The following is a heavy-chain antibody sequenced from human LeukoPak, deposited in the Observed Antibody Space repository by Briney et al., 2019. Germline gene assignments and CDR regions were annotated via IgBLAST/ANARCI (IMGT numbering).Heavy chain of an antibody. V-gene: IGHV3-72*01. Sequence: GGSLRLSCAASGFTFSDHYMDWVRQAPGKGLEWVGRTRNKANSYTTEYAASVKGRFTISRDDSKNSLYLQMNSLKTEDMAVYYCARGSLVGGRAFDIWGQGTMVTVSS. CDR3: ARGSLVGGRAFDI. CDR1: GFTFSDHY. CDR2: TRNKANSYTT. D-gene: IGHD1-26*01. J-gene: IGHJ3*02.